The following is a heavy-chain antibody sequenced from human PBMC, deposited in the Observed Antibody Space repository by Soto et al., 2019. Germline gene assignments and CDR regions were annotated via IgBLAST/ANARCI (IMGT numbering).Heavy chain of an antibody. J-gene: IGHJ6*02. D-gene: IGHD3-9*01. Sequence: QVQLVESGGGVVQPGRSLRLSCAASGFTFSSYAMHWVRQAPGKGLEWVAVISYDGSNKYYADSVKGRFTISRDNSKNTLYLQMNSLRAEDTAVYYCARDRVRYFDAPPNDYYGMDVWGQGTTVTVSS. CDR1: GFTFSSYA. V-gene: IGHV3-30-3*01. CDR3: ARDRVRYFDAPPNDYYGMDV. CDR2: ISYDGSNK.